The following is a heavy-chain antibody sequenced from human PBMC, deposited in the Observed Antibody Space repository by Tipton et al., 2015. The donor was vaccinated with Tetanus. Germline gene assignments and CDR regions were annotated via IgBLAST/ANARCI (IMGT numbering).Heavy chain of an antibody. CDR1: GGSISRHY. J-gene: IGHJ2*01. Sequence: TLSLTCTVSGGSISRHYWSWTRQPAGKGLEWIGRIYSDVYTSESTTYNPSLKNRVSMSVDTSKNQFSLKLTSVIAADTAMYYCARRGDNWYFDLWGRGTLVTVSS. D-gene: IGHD2-21*01. CDR3: ARRGDNWYFDL. V-gene: IGHV4-4*07. CDR2: IYSDVYTSEST.